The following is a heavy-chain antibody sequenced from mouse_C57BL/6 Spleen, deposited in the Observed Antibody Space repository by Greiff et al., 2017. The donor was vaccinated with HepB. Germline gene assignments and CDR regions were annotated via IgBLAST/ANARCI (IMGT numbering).Heavy chain of an antibody. CDR1: GFTFSDYG. CDR3: ARFITTVGAMDY. D-gene: IGHD1-1*01. J-gene: IGHJ4*01. CDR2: ISSGSSTI. V-gene: IGHV5-17*01. Sequence: EVKLVESGGGLVKPGGSLKLSCAASGFTFSDYGMHWVRQAPEKGLEWVAYISSGSSTIYYADTVKGRFTISRDNAKNTLFLQMTSLRSEDPAMYYCARFITTVGAMDYWGQGTSVTVSS.